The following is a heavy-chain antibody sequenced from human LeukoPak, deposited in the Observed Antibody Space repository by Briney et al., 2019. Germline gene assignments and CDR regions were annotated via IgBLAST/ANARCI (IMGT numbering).Heavy chain of an antibody. CDR1: GFTFSSYA. CDR3: ASGTYYDSSGYFAYYYGMDV. V-gene: IGHV3-64*01. Sequence: GGSLRLSCAASGFTFSSYAMHWVRQAPGKGLEYVSAISSNGGSTYYANSVKGRFTISRDNSKNTLYLQMGSLRDEDMAVYYCASGTYYDSSGYFAYYYGMDVWGQGTTVTVSS. J-gene: IGHJ6*02. D-gene: IGHD3-22*01. CDR2: ISSNGGST.